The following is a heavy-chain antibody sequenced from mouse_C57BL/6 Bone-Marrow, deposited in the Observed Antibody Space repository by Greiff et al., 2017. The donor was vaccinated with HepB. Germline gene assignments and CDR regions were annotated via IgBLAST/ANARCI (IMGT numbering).Heavy chain of an antibody. Sequence: EVKLQESGPGLVKPSQSLSLTCSVTGYSITSGYYWNWIRQFPGNKLEWMGYISYDGSNNYNPSLKNRISITRDTSKNQFFLKLNSVTTEDTATYYCARSPGYYGSSYYYAMDYWGQGTSVTVSS. CDR1: GYSITSGYY. V-gene: IGHV3-6*01. J-gene: IGHJ4*01. CDR3: ARSPGYYGSSYYYAMDY. D-gene: IGHD1-1*01. CDR2: ISYDGSN.